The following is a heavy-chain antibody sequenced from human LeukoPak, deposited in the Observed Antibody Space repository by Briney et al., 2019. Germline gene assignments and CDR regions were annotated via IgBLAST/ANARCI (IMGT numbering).Heavy chain of an antibody. CDR2: INRGGHT. D-gene: IGHD3-10*01. CDR1: SGSITAIDNHY. V-gene: IGHV4-39*01. Sequence: PSETLSLTCSMSSGSITAIDNHYWGWIRQPPGKGLEWIGSINRGGHTYYNPPLESRFTISVDTSKNQFSLVVTSVTAADTAVYYCAGQRAWFGEWAFDYWGPGTLVTVSS. J-gene: IGHJ4*02. CDR3: AGQRAWFGEWAFDY.